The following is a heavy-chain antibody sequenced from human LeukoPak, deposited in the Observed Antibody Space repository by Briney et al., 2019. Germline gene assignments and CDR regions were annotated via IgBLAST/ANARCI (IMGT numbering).Heavy chain of an antibody. V-gene: IGHV4-38-2*02. CDR3: VRDGYYGSGSPGWFGP. D-gene: IGHD3-10*01. CDR2: FFHRGTT. J-gene: IGHJ5*02. CDR1: GYSINSAFY. Sequence: SETLSLTCTVSGYSINSAFYWGWIRGPPGKGLEWIGIFFHRGTTYYNSSLKSRVNISIDTSKNQFSLKLNSLPAEDTAMYYCVRDGYYGSGSPGWFGPWGPGTLVIVSA.